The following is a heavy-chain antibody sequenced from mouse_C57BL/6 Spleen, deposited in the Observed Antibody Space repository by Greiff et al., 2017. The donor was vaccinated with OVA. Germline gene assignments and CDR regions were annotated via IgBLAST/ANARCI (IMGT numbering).Heavy chain of an antibody. CDR3: ARSDYSNSEGCAY. CDR1: GYAFTNYL. CDR2: INPGSGGT. Sequence: VQLQQSGAELVRPGTSVKVSCKASGYAFTNYLIEWVKQRPGQGLEWIGVINPGSGGTNYNEKFKGKATLTADKSSSTAYMQLSSLTSEESAVYFCARSDYSNSEGCAYWGQGTLGTVSA. V-gene: IGHV1-54*01. J-gene: IGHJ3*01. D-gene: IGHD2-5*01.